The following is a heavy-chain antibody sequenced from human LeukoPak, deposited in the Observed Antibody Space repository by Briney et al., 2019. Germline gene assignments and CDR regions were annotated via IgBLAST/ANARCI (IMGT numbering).Heavy chain of an antibody. V-gene: IGHV4-39*01. CDR2: IYYSGST. D-gene: IGHD1-7*01. Sequence: PSETLSLTCTVSGGSISSSSYYWGWIRQPPGKGLEWIGSIYYSGSTYYNPSLKSRVTISVDTSKNQFSLKLSSVTAADTAVYYCARSGVTGTGPWGQGTLVTVSS. J-gene: IGHJ4*02. CDR1: GGSISSSSYY. CDR3: ARSGVTGTGP.